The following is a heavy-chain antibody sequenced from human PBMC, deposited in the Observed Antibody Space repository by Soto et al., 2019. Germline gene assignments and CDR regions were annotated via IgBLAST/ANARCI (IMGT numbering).Heavy chain of an antibody. D-gene: IGHD3-22*01. J-gene: IGHJ6*02. V-gene: IGHV1-69*13. CDR1: GGTFSSYA. Sequence: SVKVSCKASGGTFSSYAISWVRQAPGQGLEWMGGIIPIFGTANYAQKFQGRVTFTADESTSTAYMELSSLRSEDTALYYCAREKRITMIARFFGPPETFYGMDVWGQGTTVTVSS. CDR2: IIPIFGTA. CDR3: AREKRITMIARFFGPPETFYGMDV.